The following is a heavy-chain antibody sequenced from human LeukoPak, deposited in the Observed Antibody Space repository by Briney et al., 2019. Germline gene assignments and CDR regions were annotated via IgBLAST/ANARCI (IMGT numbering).Heavy chain of an antibody. Sequence: PSEALSLTCAVYGGSFSGYYWSWIRQPPGKGLEWIGEINHSGSTNYNPTLKSRVTISVDTSKHQFSLKLSSVTAADTAVYYCARGWGVIWGQGTLVTASS. D-gene: IGHD3-10*01. CDR2: INHSGST. CDR3: ARGWGVI. J-gene: IGHJ4*02. V-gene: IGHV4-34*01. CDR1: GGSFSGYY.